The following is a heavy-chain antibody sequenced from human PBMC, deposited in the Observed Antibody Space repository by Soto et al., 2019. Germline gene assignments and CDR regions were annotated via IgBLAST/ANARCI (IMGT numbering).Heavy chain of an antibody. V-gene: IGHV4-4*07. CDR1: GGSMNAHF. Sequence: SETLSLTCTVSGGSMNAHFWSWIRQSAGKGLEWIGHIYISGTTMYNPSLKSRVTMSVDSPKNQLSLKLTSVTAADTAVYYCARINGGSPDFWGQGTLVTVSS. D-gene: IGHD2-15*01. CDR2: IYISGTT. CDR3: ARINGGSPDF. J-gene: IGHJ4*02.